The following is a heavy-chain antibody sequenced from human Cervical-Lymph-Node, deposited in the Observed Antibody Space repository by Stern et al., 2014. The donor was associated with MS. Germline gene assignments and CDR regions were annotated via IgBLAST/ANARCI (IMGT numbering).Heavy chain of an antibody. J-gene: IGHJ4*02. CDR3: ARFEGGSWYHGALDY. CDR1: GYTFTSYY. V-gene: IGHV1-46*01. Sequence: VQLVQSGAEVKKPGASVKVSCKASGYTFTSYYMHWGRQAPGQGLEWMGIINPSGGSTSYAQKFQGRVTMTRDTSTSTVYMELSSLRSEDTAVYYCARFEGGSWYHGALDYWGQGTLVTVSS. CDR2: INPSGGST. D-gene: IGHD6-13*01.